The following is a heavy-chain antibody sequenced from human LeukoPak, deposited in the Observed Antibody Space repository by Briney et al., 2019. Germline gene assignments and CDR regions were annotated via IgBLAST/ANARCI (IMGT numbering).Heavy chain of an antibody. Sequence: SQTLSLTCTVSGCSISSGDYYWSWLRQPPGKDLEWSMNLYYSGSTYYNPFLKSLITITVNTTKNPFSQMLSPVSAAYAAEYYCARAWPVFGVAPRCDPWEKGTLVTVSS. V-gene: IGHV4-30-4*08. CDR3: ARAWPVFGVAPRCDP. J-gene: IGHJ5*02. D-gene: IGHD3-3*01. CDR2: LYYSGST. CDR1: GCSISSGDYY.